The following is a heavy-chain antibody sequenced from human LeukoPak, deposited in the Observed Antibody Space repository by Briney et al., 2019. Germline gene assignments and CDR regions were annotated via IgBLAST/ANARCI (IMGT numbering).Heavy chain of an antibody. J-gene: IGHJ4*02. V-gene: IGHV1-69*13. Sequence: ASVKVSCKVSGYTLTELSMHWVRRAPGKGLEWMGGIIPIFATANYAQKFQGRVTITADESTSTAYMELSSLRSEDTAVYYCARDRRDYDSSGYSLDYWGQGTLVTVSS. D-gene: IGHD3-22*01. CDR2: IIPIFATA. CDR3: ARDRRDYDSSGYSLDY. CDR1: GYTLTELS.